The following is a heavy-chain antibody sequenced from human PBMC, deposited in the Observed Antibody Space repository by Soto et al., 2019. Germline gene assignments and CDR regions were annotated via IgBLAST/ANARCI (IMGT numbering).Heavy chain of an antibody. CDR1: KFTFSSYA. CDR2: ISYDGSHK. V-gene: IGHV3-30-3*01. D-gene: IGHD2-2*02. Sequence: QVQLVESGGGVVQPGRSLRLSCSASKFTFSSYAMHWVRQAPGKGLEWVAVISYDGSHKNHADSVNGRFIISRDNSEDTLYLQMNSLRTEDTAVYYCAREEAAIFDNWGQGTLVTVSS. CDR3: AREEAAIFDN. J-gene: IGHJ4*02.